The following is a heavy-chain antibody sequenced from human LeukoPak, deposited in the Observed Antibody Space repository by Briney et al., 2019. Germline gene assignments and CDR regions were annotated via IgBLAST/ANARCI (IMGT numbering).Heavy chain of an antibody. J-gene: IGHJ3*02. Sequence: GATVKISCKASGYTFTDYYMHWVQQAPGKGLEWMGRVDPEDGEAIYAEKFQGRVTISADKSISTAYLQWSSLKASDTAMYYCARLLLGGDPFDIWGQGTMVTVSS. D-gene: IGHD1-26*01. CDR1: GYTFTDYY. CDR3: ARLLLGGDPFDI. V-gene: IGHV1-69-2*01. CDR2: VDPEDGEA.